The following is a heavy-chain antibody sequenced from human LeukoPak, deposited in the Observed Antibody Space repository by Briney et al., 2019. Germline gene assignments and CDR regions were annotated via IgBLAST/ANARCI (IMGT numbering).Heavy chain of an antibody. J-gene: IGHJ3*02. CDR2: IYSGGST. D-gene: IGHD3-10*01. CDR1: GFTVSSNY. Sequence: GGSLRLSCAASGFTVSSNYMSWVRQAPGKGLEWVSVIYSGGSTYYADSVKGRFTISRDNSKNTLYLQMNSLRAEDTAVYYCARAPGWYYYGSGSYYDAFDIWGQGTMVTVSS. V-gene: IGHV3-66*01. CDR3: ARAPGWYYYGSGSYYDAFDI.